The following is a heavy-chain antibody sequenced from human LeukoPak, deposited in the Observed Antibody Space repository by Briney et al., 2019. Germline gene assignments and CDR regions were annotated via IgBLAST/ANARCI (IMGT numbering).Heavy chain of an antibody. CDR1: GYTFTSYA. CDR2: INAGNGNT. Sequence: ASVKVSCKASGYTFTSYAMHWVRQAPGQRLEWMGWINAGNGNTKYSQKFQGRVTITRDTSASTAYMELSSLRSEDTAEYYCARVIAARSEGEDWFDYWGQGTLVTVSS. D-gene: IGHD6-6*01. V-gene: IGHV1-3*01. CDR3: ARVIAARSEGEDWFDY. J-gene: IGHJ4*02.